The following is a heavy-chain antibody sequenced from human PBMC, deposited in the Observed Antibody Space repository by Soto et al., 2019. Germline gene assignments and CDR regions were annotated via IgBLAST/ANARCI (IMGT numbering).Heavy chain of an antibody. D-gene: IGHD6-13*01. CDR3: AKDAHLTISSWIAEYFQH. V-gene: IGHV3-30*18. J-gene: IGHJ1*01. CDR1: GFTFSSYG. Sequence: QVQLVESGGGVVQPGRSLRLSCAASGFTFSSYGMHWVRQAPGKGLEWVAVISYDGSNKYYADSVKGRFTISRDNSKNTLYLQMNSLRAEDTAVYYCAKDAHLTISSWIAEYFQHWGQGTLVTVSS. CDR2: ISYDGSNK.